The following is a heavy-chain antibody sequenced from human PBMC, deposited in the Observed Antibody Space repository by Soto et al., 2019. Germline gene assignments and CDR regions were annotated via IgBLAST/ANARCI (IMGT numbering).Heavy chain of an antibody. CDR3: AASYYDILTGHFAFDM. J-gene: IGHJ3*02. CDR1: GGSIDGYN. D-gene: IGHD3-9*01. CDR2: VYDNGDS. V-gene: IGHV4-59*08. Sequence: SETLSLTCTVSGGSIDGYNCAWIRQSPGKALEWVGYVYDNGDSSYNPSLKSRLTLSMDTSKSQFSLQLRSVTAADTAVYFCAASYYDILTGHFAFDMWGHGTMVTDS.